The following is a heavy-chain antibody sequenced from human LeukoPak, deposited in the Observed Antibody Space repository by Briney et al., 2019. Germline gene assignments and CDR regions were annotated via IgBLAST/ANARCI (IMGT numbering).Heavy chain of an antibody. V-gene: IGHV1-2*02. Sequence: ASVKVSCKASGFTFIGYYIHWLRQAPGQGLEWVGWINPKNGDTTYAQKFQGRVTMTRDTSISTAYMELSRLRSDDTAVYYCARDGSFDYWGQGTRVIVSS. J-gene: IGHJ4*02. CDR1: GFTFIGYY. D-gene: IGHD2-2*03. CDR2: INPKNGDT. CDR3: ARDGSFDY.